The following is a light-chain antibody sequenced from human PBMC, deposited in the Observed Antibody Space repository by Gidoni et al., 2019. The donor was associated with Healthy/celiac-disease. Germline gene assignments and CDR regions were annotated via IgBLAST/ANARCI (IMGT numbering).Light chain of an antibody. Sequence: DIQMTQSPSSLSASVGDRVTITCRASQSISGYLNWYQQKPGKAPKLLIYAASSLQTGVPSRFSGSGSVTDFTLTISSLKPEYCATYYCQQTYNTPSYTFGQGTKLEIK. J-gene: IGKJ2*01. CDR3: QQTYNTPSYT. V-gene: IGKV1-39*01. CDR1: QSISGY. CDR2: AAS.